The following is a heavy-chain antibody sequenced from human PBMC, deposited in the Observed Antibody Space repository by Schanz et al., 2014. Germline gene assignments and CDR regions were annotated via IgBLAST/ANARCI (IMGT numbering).Heavy chain of an antibody. Sequence: QVELVESGGGVVQPGRSLRLSCAASGFTFSRHAMHWVRQAAGKGLEWVAAITYDGSNKYYAESVKGRFAISRDNSKDTLYLQMNSLRTEDTAVYYCARDRWDWNNAFDIWGQGTMVTVSS. D-gene: IGHD1-1*01. V-gene: IGHV3-30*09. CDR3: ARDRWDWNNAFDI. CDR1: GFTFSRHA. J-gene: IGHJ3*02. CDR2: ITYDGSNK.